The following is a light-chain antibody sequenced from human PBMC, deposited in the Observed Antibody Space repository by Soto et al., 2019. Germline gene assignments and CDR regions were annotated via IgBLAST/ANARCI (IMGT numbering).Light chain of an antibody. V-gene: IGKV1-39*01. J-gene: IGKJ1*01. CDR3: QQSYSTWT. Sequence: DIQMTQSPSSRSASVGDRVTITGRASQSISSYLNWYQQKPGKAPKRLIYAASSLQSGVPSRFSGSGSGTDFTLTISSLQHEDFATYDGQQSYSTWTFGEGTKVEIK. CDR1: QSISSY. CDR2: AAS.